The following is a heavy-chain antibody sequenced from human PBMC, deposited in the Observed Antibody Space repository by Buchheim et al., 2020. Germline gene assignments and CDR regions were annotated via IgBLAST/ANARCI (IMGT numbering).Heavy chain of an antibody. V-gene: IGHV4-59*01. Sequence: QVQLQESGPGLVKPSETLSLTCTVSGGSISSYYWSWIRQPPGKGLEWIGYIYYSGITNYNPSLKSRVTLSVDTSKNQFSLKLSSVTAADTAVYYCARGYSSSWYASVINWFDPWGQGTL. CDR3: ARGYSSSWYASVINWFDP. CDR1: GGSISSYY. D-gene: IGHD6-13*01. CDR2: IYYSGIT. J-gene: IGHJ5*02.